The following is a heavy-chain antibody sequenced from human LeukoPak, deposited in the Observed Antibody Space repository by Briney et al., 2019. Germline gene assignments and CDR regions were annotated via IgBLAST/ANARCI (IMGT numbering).Heavy chain of an antibody. Sequence: PSETLSLTCTVSGGSISSYYWSWIRQPPGKGLEWIGYIYYSGSTNYNPSLKSRVTISVDTSKNQFSLKLSSVTAADTAVYYCARLRAGAYYYYDMDVWGQGTTVTVSS. D-gene: IGHD4/OR15-4a*01. J-gene: IGHJ6*02. V-gene: IGHV4-59*08. CDR3: ARLRAGAYYYYDMDV. CDR2: IYYSGST. CDR1: GGSISSYY.